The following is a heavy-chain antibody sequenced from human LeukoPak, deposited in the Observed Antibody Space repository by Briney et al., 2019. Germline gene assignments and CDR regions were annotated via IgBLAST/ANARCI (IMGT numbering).Heavy chain of an antibody. Sequence: ASVKVSCKASGYTFTSYAMHWVRQAPGQRLEWMGWINAGNGNTKYSQKFQGRVTITRDTSASTAYMELSSLGSEDTAVYYCARDQGVAGYVIGYWGQGTLVTVSS. CDR1: GYTFTSYA. CDR3: ARDQGVAGYVIGY. CDR2: INAGNGNT. V-gene: IGHV1-3*01. D-gene: IGHD6-19*01. J-gene: IGHJ4*02.